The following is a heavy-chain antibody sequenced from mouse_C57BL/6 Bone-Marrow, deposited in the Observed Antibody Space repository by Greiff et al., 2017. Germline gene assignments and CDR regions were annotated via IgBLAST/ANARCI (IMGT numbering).Heavy chain of an antibody. V-gene: IGHV5-16*01. CDR1: GFTFSDYY. CDR2: INYDGSST. D-gene: IGHD2-5*01. Sequence: DVQLVESEGGLVQPGSSMKLSCTASGFTFSDYYMAWVRQVPEKGLEWVANINYDGSSTYYLDSLKSRFIISRDNAKNILYLQMSSLKSEDTATYYCARDSNFYAMDYWGQGTSVTVSS. J-gene: IGHJ4*01. CDR3: ARDSNFYAMDY.